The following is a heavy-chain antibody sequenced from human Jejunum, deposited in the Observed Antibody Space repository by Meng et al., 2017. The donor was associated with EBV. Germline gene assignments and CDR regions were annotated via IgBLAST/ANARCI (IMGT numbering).Heavy chain of an antibody. D-gene: IGHD1-14*01. V-gene: IGHV4-4*02. J-gene: IGHJ4*02. Sequence: VPLPDSGPGLVKPSGTPSLTDAVSPDFISSYGWGTWVRPPPGKGLELLGEINKVGSTYDNPSLKSRVTISIDTSKRQFSLRLNSMTAADTAVYYCARASSERLLDYWGQGTLVTVSS. CDR1: PDFISSYGW. CDR2: INKVGST. CDR3: ARASSERLLDY.